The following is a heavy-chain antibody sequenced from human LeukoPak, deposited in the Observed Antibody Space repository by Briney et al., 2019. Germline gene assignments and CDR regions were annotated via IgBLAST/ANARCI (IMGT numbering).Heavy chain of an antibody. CDR1: GFIFSDHY. V-gene: IGHV3-72*01. J-gene: IGHJ4*02. CDR3: TSGYCSGGSCYSSGGDY. Sequence: GGSLRLSCAGSGFIFSDHYIDWVRQAPGKGLEWAGRIRNKANSYTTDYAASVKGRFSISRDDSENSVYLEMNSLKIEDSAVFYCTSGYCSGGSCYSSGGDYWGQGTLVTVSS. CDR2: IRNKANSYTT. D-gene: IGHD2-15*01.